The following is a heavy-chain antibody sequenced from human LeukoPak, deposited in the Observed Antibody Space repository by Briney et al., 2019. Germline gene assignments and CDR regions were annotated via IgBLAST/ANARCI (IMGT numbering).Heavy chain of an antibody. Sequence: GSLRLSRAASGFTVGRNYMSWVRQAPGKGLEWIGEINHSGSTNYNPSLKSRVTISVDTSKNQFSLKLSSVTAADTAVYYCARGGVIVGATIHTDFDYWGQGTLVTVSS. CDR2: INHSGST. CDR3: ARGGVIVGATIHTDFDY. J-gene: IGHJ4*02. D-gene: IGHD1-26*01. V-gene: IGHV4-34*01. CDR1: GFTVGRNY.